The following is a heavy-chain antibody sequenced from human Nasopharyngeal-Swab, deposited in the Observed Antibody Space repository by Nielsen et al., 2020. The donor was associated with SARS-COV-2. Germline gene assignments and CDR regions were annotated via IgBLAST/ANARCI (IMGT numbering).Heavy chain of an antibody. Sequence: WIRQPPGKGLEWVAVISYDGSNAYYADSVKGRFTISRDNSENTLYLQVNSLRTEDTAVYYCARDSRRYCSSTSCYMGNWFDPWGRGTLVTVSS. CDR2: ISYDGSNA. CDR3: ARDSRRYCSSTSCYMGNWFDP. V-gene: IGHV3-30-3*01. D-gene: IGHD2-2*02. J-gene: IGHJ5*02.